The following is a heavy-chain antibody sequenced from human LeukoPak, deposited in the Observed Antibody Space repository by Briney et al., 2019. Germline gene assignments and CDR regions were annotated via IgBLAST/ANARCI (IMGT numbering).Heavy chain of an antibody. V-gene: IGHV3-21*01. CDR3: ARAGGIEILRFPLLNYYYYYMDV. D-gene: IGHD3-9*01. Sequence: GGSLRLSCAASGFTFRGYSMNWVRQAPGKGLEWVSSISSSSSYIYYADSVKGRFTISRDNAKNSLYLQMNSLRAEDTAVYYCARAGGIEILRFPLLNYYYYYMDVWGKGTTVTVSS. J-gene: IGHJ6*03. CDR2: ISSSSSYI. CDR1: GFTFRGYS.